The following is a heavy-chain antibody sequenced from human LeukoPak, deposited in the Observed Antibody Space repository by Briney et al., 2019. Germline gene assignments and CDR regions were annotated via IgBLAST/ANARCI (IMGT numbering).Heavy chain of an antibody. J-gene: IGHJ4*02. V-gene: IGHV3-48*03. CDR1: GFTFSSYE. CDR2: ISSSGSTI. CDR3: AKDYCSSTSCYFPGGNFDY. Sequence: GSLILSCAASGFTFSSYEMNWVRQAPGKGLEWVSYISSSGSTIYYAESVKGRFTISRDNAKNSLYLQMNSLRAEDTAVYYCAKDYCSSTSCYFPGGNFDYWGQGTLVTVSS. D-gene: IGHD2-2*01.